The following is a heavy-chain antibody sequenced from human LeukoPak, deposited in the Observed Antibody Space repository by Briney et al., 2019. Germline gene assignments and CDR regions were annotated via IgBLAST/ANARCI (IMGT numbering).Heavy chain of an antibody. J-gene: IGHJ4*02. CDR3: ARQYCGGDCPTGYFDY. CDR2: IYYSGST. V-gene: IGHV4-39*01. Sequence: SETLSLTCTVSGGSISSDSYYWAWIRQPPGKGLEWIGSIYYSGSTYYNPSLKSRVTISVDTSKNQFSLKLSSVTAADTAVYYCARQYCGGDCPTGYFDYWGQGTLVTVSS. D-gene: IGHD2-21*02. CDR1: GGSISSDSYY.